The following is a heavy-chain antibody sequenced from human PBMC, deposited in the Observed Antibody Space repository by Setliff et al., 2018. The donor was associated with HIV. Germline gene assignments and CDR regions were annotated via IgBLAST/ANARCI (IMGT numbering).Heavy chain of an antibody. Sequence: PGKGLEWIVYIYTTRGNNYNHSLRTRVIISVDTSNQFSLKLRSLTAAAAAVYYCARYPSSRSSWEYSFDYWGKGILVTVSS. J-gene: IGHJ4*02. CDR2: IYTTRGN. D-gene: IGHD6-13*01. V-gene: IGHV4-4*09. CDR3: ARYPSSRSSWEYSFDY.